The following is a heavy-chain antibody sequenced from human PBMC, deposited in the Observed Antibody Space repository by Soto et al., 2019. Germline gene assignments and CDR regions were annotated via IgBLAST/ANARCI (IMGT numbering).Heavy chain of an antibody. CDR3: ASEYCSGGSCYYYGMDV. Sequence: QVQLVESGGGVVQPGRSRRLSCAASGFTFSSYGMHWVRQAPGKGLEWVAVIWYDGSNKYYADSVKGRFTISRDNSKNTLYLQMNSLRAEDTAVYYCASEYCSGGSCYYYGMDVWGQGTTVTVSS. V-gene: IGHV3-33*01. J-gene: IGHJ6*02. CDR1: GFTFSSYG. D-gene: IGHD2-15*01. CDR2: IWYDGSNK.